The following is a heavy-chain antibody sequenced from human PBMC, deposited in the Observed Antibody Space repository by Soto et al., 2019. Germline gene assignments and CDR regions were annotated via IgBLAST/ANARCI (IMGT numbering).Heavy chain of an antibody. CDR1: GTIFSSYT. D-gene: IGHD3-16*01. V-gene: IGHV1-69*08. CDR2: IIPILGET. Sequence: QVQLVQSGAEVKKPGSSVRVSCKASGTIFSSYTISWVRQAPGQGLEWMGRIIPILGETNSAQKFQGRVTLXXDKSTNTAYMELKSLRLEDTALYYCARGLGGRMDDWGQGTTVTVSS. J-gene: IGHJ6*02. CDR3: ARGLGGRMDD.